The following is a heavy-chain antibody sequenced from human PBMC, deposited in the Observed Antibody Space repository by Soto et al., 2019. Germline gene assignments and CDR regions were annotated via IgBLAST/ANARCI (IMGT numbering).Heavy chain of an antibody. CDR1: GGSISSSSYY. CDR2: IYYSGST. D-gene: IGHD3-22*01. J-gene: IGHJ4*02. CDR3: ARHRATGYYYDSSGYPNPLHDY. V-gene: IGHV4-39*01. Sequence: SETLSLTCTVSGGSISSSSYYWGWIRQPPGKGLEWIGSIYYSGSTYYNPSLKSRVTISVDTSKNQFSLKLSSVTAADTAVYYCARHRATGYYYDSSGYPNPLHDYWGQGTLVTVSS.